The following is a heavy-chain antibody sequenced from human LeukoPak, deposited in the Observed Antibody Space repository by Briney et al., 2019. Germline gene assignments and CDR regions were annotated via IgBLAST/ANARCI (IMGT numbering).Heavy chain of an antibody. J-gene: IGHJ6*03. CDR1: GGTISSYY. D-gene: IGHD5-18*01. CDR2: IYYSETT. V-gene: IGHV4-59*13. Sequence: SETLSFTCSVSGGTISSYYWSWIRHPPGKGLEWIGSIYYSETTYYNPSLKRRAIISVDTYKNQFSLTLSSVTAADTAVYYCERGKASGYSYGYYYYYYMDVWGKGTRVTVSS. CDR3: ERGKASGYSYGYYYYYYMDV.